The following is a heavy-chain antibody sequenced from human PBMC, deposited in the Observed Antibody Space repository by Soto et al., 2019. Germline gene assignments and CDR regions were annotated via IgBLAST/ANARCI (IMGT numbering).Heavy chain of an antibody. V-gene: IGHV1-3*04. Sequence: QVDLVQSGAEVKKPGASVRISCEASGYTFTSYGIHWVRQAPGQRLEWMGWINTGSSNTGYSTEFQARVTITRDTYASTAYMELNSLRSEDTAVYYCARAMPTAGYIYFAQWGQGTLVTVSS. J-gene: IGHJ4*02. CDR3: ARAMPTAGYIYFAQ. CDR2: INTGSSNT. CDR1: GYTFTSYG. D-gene: IGHD3-9*01.